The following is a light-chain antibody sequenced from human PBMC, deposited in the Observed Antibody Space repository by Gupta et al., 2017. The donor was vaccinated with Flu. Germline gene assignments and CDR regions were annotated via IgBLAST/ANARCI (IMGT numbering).Light chain of an antibody. J-gene: IGKJ4*01. CDR1: QSVASSD. Sequence: EIVLTQSPSTLSLSPGEGATLSCRASQSVASSDLAWYQQRPGQAPRLLIYGTSSRATGIPDRFSGSGSGTDFTLTISRLGPEDFAVYYCQQEGNSPITFGGGTKVEIK. V-gene: IGKV3-20*01. CDR2: GTS. CDR3: QQEGNSPIT.